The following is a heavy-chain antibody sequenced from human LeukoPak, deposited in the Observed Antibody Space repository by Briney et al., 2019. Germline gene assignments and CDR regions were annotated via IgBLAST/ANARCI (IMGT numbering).Heavy chain of an antibody. D-gene: IGHD3-22*01. CDR2: IYSDGRT. V-gene: IGHV3-53*01. J-gene: IGHJ3*02. Sequence: PGGSLRLSCAASDFTVSNMYMTWVRQAPGKGLEWVSLIYSDGRTDYADSVKGRYTISRDNSKNTVYLQMNSLRVEDTAVYYCARGLFLSGYLDASDIWGQGTVVTVSS. CDR1: DFTVSNMY. CDR3: ARGLFLSGYLDASDI.